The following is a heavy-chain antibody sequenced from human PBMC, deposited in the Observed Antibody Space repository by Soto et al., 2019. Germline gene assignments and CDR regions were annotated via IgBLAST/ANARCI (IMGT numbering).Heavy chain of an antibody. D-gene: IGHD6-13*01. Sequence: GGSLRLSCAASGFTFSSYGMHWVRQAPGKGLEWVAVISYDGSNKYYADSVKGRFTISRDNSKNTLYLQMNSLRAEDTAVYYCANPRFSSWGHYYYYGMDVWGQGTTVTVSS. CDR2: ISYDGSNK. CDR1: GFTFSSYG. CDR3: ANPRFSSWGHYYYYGMDV. J-gene: IGHJ6*02. V-gene: IGHV3-30*18.